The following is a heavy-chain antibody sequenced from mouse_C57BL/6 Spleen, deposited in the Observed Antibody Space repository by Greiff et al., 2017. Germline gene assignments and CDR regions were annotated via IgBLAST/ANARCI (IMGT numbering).Heavy chain of an antibody. V-gene: IGHV1-53*01. CDR1: GYTFTSYW. CDR2: INPSSGGT. Sequence: QVQLQQPGTELVKPGASVKLSCKASGYTFTSYWMHWVKQRPGQGLEWIGNINPSSGGTNYNEKFKSKATLTVDKSSSTAYMQLSSLTSEDSAVYYCARYPYSNYLAWFAYWGQGTLVTVSA. J-gene: IGHJ3*01. D-gene: IGHD2-5*01. CDR3: ARYPYSNYLAWFAY.